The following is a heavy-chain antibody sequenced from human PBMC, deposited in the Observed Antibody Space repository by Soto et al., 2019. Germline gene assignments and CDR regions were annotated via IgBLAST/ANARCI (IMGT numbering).Heavy chain of an antibody. CDR2: INHSGST. Sequence: PSETLSLTCAVYGGSFSGYYWSWIRQPPGKGLEWIGEINHSGSTNYNPSLKSRVTISVDTSKNQFSLKLSSVTAADTAVYYCARPKYDFWSGYGYGWFDPRGQGTLVTVSS. CDR1: GGSFSGYY. J-gene: IGHJ5*02. D-gene: IGHD3-3*01. V-gene: IGHV4-34*01. CDR3: ARPKYDFWSGYGYGWFDP.